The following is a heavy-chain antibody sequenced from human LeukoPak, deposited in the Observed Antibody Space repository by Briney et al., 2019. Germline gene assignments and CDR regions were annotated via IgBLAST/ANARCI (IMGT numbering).Heavy chain of an antibody. V-gene: IGHV3-20*04. Sequence: GGSLRLSCAASGFTFEDYGMTWVRQAPGKGLEWVSGINWNGGSTGYADSVKGRFTISRDNAKNSLYLQMNSPRAEDTAFYYCARVASRTYGDYFDYWGQGTLVTVSS. CDR3: ARVASRTYGDYFDY. CDR1: GFTFEDYG. D-gene: IGHD4-17*01. CDR2: INWNGGST. J-gene: IGHJ4*02.